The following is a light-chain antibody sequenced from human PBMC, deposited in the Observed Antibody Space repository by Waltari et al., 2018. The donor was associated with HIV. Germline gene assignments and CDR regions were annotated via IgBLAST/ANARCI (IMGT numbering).Light chain of an antibody. CDR3: SSYAGSNNRWV. J-gene: IGLJ3*02. Sequence: QSALTQPPSASGSPGQSVTISCTGTSSDVGGYNYVSWYQQHPGKAPKLMIYEVSKRTSGVLDRCSGSKSGSTASLTVSGLQAEDEADYYCSSYAGSNNRWVFGGGTKLTVL. CDR2: EVS. V-gene: IGLV2-8*01. CDR1: SSDVGGYNY.